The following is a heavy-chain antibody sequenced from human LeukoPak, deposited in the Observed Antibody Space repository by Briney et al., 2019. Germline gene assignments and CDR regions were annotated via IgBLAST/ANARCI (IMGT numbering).Heavy chain of an antibody. CDR1: GFTVRSTF. V-gene: IGHV3-53*01. Sequence: GGSLRLSCAGSGFTVRSTFMSWVRQAPGKGLEWVSAMFSGGSTYYADSVKGRFTISRDSPKDTLHLQMNSLRVDDTAVYYCCGWEDPFDYWGQGIPVTVSS. CDR2: MFSGGST. CDR3: CGWEDPFDY. J-gene: IGHJ4*02. D-gene: IGHD6-19*01.